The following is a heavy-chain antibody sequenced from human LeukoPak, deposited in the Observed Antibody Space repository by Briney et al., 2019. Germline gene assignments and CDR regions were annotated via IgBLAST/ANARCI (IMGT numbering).Heavy chain of an antibody. CDR2: MNPNSGNT. D-gene: IGHD6-13*01. CDR1: GGTFSSYA. CDR3: ARLNYSRGPFDY. J-gene: IGHJ4*02. V-gene: IGHV1-8*02. Sequence: GASVKVSCKASGGTFSSYAISWVRQATGQGLEWMGWMNPNSGNTGYAQKFQGRVTMTRNTSISTAYMELSSLRSEDTAVYYCARLNYSRGPFDYWGQGTLVTVSS.